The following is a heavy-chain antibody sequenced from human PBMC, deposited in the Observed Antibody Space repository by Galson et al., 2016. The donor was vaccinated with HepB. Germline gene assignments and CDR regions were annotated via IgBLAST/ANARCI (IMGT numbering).Heavy chain of an antibody. CDR1: GFTFSRDW. Sequence: SLRLSCAASGFTFSRDWMSWVRQAPGKGLEWVANIKEDGSEKNYVDSVRGRFTISRDNAKNSLYLQMNNLRAEDTAVYYCAKEPDHDSQWGQGTLVTVSS. D-gene: IGHD3-22*01. J-gene: IGHJ4*02. CDR2: IKEDGSEK. CDR3: AKEPDHDSQ. V-gene: IGHV3-7*01.